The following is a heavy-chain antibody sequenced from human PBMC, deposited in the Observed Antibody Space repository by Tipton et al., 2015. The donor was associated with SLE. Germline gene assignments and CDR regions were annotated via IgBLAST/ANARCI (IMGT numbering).Heavy chain of an antibody. V-gene: IGHV4-38-2*01. CDR1: GYSISSGYC. CDR3: ARGGFGTVFYYYYMDV. D-gene: IGHD6-13*01. CDR2: FYHGGST. J-gene: IGHJ6*03. Sequence: TLSLTCAVSGYSISSGYCWGWIRQPPGKGLGWIGSFYHGGSTYYNPSLRSRVTISVDTSKNQFSLKVSSVTAADTAVYYCARGGFGTVFYYYYMDVWGKGTTVTVSS.